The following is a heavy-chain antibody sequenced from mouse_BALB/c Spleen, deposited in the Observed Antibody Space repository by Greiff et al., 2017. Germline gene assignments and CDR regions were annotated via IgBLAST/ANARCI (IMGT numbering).Heavy chain of an antibody. D-gene: IGHD1-1*01. CDR1: GFTFSDYY. V-gene: IGHV5-6-5*01. CDR2: ISSGGST. Sequence: DVKLVESGGGLVKPGGSLKLSCAASGFTFSDYYMYWVRQTPEKRLEWVASISSGGSTYYPDSVKGRFTISRDNARNILYLQMSSLRSEDTAMYYCARSFYGYAMDYWGQGTSVTVSS. J-gene: IGHJ4*01. CDR3: ARSFYGYAMDY.